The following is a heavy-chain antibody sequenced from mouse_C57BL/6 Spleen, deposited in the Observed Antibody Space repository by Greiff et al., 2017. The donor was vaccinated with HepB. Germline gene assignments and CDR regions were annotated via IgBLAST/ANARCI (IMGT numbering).Heavy chain of an antibody. Sequence: EVQVVESEGGLVQPGSSMKLSCTASGFTFSDYYMAWVRQVPEKGLEWVANINYDGSSTYYLDSLKSRFIISRDNAKNILYLQMSSLKSEDTATYYCARGRRYFDVWGTGTTVTVSS. CDR1: GFTFSDYY. V-gene: IGHV5-16*01. J-gene: IGHJ1*03. CDR2: INYDGSST. CDR3: ARGRRYFDV.